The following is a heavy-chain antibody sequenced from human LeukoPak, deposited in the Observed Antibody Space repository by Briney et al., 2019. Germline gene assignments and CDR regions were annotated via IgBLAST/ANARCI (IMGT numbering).Heavy chain of an antibody. D-gene: IGHD6-13*01. CDR2: IYYSGST. V-gene: IGHV4-59*01. CDR3: ARGGSWGIAAADDFDY. Sequence: PSETLSLTCTVSGGSISSYYWSWIRQPPGKGLEWIGYIYYSGSTNYNPSLKSRVTISVDTSKYQFSLKLSSVTAADTAVYYCARGGSWGIAAADDFDYWGQGTLVTVSS. CDR1: GGSISSYY. J-gene: IGHJ4*02.